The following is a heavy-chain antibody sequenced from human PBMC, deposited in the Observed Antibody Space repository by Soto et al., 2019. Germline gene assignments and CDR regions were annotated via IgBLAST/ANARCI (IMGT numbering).Heavy chain of an antibody. CDR3: ARGPMVRGVIGYFAMDV. CDR2: INPSGGST. D-gene: IGHD3-10*01. CDR1: GFTFITYY. Sequence: QVQLVQSGAEVMKPGASVKVSCEASGFTFITYYMHWVRQAPGQGLEWMGIINPSGGSTSYAEKYQGRVTMTSDTSTSTVYMELSSLRSEDTAVYYCARGPMVRGVIGYFAMDVWGQGTTVTVSS. V-gene: IGHV1-46*03. J-gene: IGHJ6*02.